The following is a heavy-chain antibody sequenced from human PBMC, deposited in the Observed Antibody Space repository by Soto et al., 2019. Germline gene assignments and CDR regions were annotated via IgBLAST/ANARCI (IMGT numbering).Heavy chain of an antibody. Sequence: VKLVESGGGVVQPWGSLRLSCAASGFTFNIYGMHWVRQAPDKGLEWVALISYDGSNQYYADSVKGRFTISRDNSKNTLFLQMNSLRADDTAVYYCAKDQASGQGSFDSWGQGTLVTVSS. V-gene: IGHV3-30*18. CDR2: ISYDGSNQ. CDR1: GFTFNIYG. J-gene: IGHJ4*02. CDR3: AKDQASGQGSFDS.